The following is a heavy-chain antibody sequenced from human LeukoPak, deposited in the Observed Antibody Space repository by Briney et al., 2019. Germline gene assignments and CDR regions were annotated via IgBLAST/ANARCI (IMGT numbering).Heavy chain of an antibody. D-gene: IGHD3-3*01. V-gene: IGHV1-18*01. CDR1: GYTFTSYA. CDR2: ISAYNGNT. J-gene: IGHJ4*02. CDR3: ARDATYYDFWSGYYTD. Sequence: AASVKVSCKASGYTFTSYAMHWVRQAPGQRLEWMGWISAYNGNTNYAQKLQGRVTMTTDTSTSTAYMELRSLRSDDTAVYYCARDATYYDFWSGYYTDWGQGTLVTVSS.